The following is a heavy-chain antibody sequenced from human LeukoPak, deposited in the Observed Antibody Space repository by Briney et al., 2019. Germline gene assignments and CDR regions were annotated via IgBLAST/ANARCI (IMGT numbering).Heavy chain of an antibody. J-gene: IGHJ3*02. CDR3: ARGWNAGSYDAFDI. V-gene: IGHV1-8*03. D-gene: IGHD1-1*01. Sequence: GASVKLSCKASGYTFTSYDINWVRQATGQALEWMRWMNPNSGNTGYAQKFQGRVTITRNTSISTAYMELSSLRSEDTAVYYCARGWNAGSYDAFDIWGQGTMVTVSS. CDR2: MNPNSGNT. CDR1: GYTFTSYD.